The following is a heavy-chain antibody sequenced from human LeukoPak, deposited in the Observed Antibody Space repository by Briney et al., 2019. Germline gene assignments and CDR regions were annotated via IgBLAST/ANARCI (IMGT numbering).Heavy chain of an antibody. CDR2: ISCSGSTI. V-gene: IGHV3-11*01. CDR1: GFTFSDYY. CDR3: ARDLGANHFDY. D-gene: IGHD3-16*01. J-gene: IGHJ4*02. Sequence: GGTLTLSCAASGFTFSDYYLSWIRQAPGKGLEWVAYISCSGSTIYNADSVKGRFTISRDSANHSLYQQIYMLRAEDTGVYYCARDLGANHFDYWGQGTLVTVSS.